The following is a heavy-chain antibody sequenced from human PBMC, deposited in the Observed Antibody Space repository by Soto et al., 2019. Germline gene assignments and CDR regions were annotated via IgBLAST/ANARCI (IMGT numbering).Heavy chain of an antibody. J-gene: IGHJ6*02. Sequence: GSLRLSCAASGFTFSSYAMHWVRQAPGKGLEWVAVISYDGSNKYYADSVKGRFTISRDNSKNTLYLQMNSLRAEDTAVYYCARDLRASEEGYSYGGSYYYYYGMDVWGQGTTVTVSS. CDR1: GFTFSSYA. V-gene: IGHV3-30-3*01. CDR3: ARDLRASEEGYSYGGSYYYYYGMDV. D-gene: IGHD5-18*01. CDR2: ISYDGSNK.